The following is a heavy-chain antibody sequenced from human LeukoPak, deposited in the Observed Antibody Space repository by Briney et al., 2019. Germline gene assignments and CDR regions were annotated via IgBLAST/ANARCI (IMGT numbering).Heavy chain of an antibody. V-gene: IGHV1-24*01. Sequence: ASVKVSCKVPGYTLTELSVHWVRQAPGKGLEWMGGFDPEDGETIYAQKFQGRVTMTEDTSTDTAYMELSSLRSEDTAVYYCATVKIDYDSSGYYWEYYFDYWGQGTLVTVSS. CDR1: GYTLTELS. D-gene: IGHD3-22*01. CDR3: ATVKIDYDSSGYYWEYYFDY. J-gene: IGHJ4*02. CDR2: FDPEDGET.